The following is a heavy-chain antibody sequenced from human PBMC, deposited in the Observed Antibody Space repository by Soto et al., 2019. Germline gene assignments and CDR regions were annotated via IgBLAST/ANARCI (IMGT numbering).Heavy chain of an antibody. V-gene: IGHV3-74*01. CDR3: ARAFGYNGQTYGMDV. CDR1: GFTFSSYW. D-gene: IGHD1-20*01. Sequence: PGGSLRLSCAASGFTFSSYWMHWVRQAPGKGLVWASRINSDGSSTSYADSVKGRFTISRDNAKNTLYLQMNSLRAEDTAVYYCARAFGYNGQTYGMDVWGQGTTVTVSS. J-gene: IGHJ6*02. CDR2: INSDGSST.